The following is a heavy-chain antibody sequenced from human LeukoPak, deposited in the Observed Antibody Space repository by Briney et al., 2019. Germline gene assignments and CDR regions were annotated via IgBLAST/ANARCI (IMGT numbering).Heavy chain of an antibody. Sequence: ESLKISRKGLGYSFSSYWNAWVRQRPGKGLEWMGMIYPGGSETRYDPSFQGQVTISADMSTSTAYLQWSSLWASDTAMYYCARASRDGYNQNYDHWGQGTLVTVSS. D-gene: IGHD5-24*01. CDR1: GYSFSSYW. V-gene: IGHV5-51*01. J-gene: IGHJ4*02. CDR2: IYPGGSET. CDR3: ARASRDGYNQNYDH.